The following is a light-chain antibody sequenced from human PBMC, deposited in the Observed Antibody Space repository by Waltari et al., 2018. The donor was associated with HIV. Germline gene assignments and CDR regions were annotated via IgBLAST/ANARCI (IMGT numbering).Light chain of an antibody. Sequence: EIVLTQSPGTLSLSPGERATLSCRASQSLSSNYLAWYQEKPGQAPRLLIYAASSRASGIPDRFSGSGAGTDFTLTISGLEPEDFAVYYCQQYGSSPPITFGQGTRLEIK. J-gene: IGKJ5*01. CDR3: QQYGSSPPIT. CDR2: AAS. CDR1: QSLSSNY. V-gene: IGKV3-20*01.